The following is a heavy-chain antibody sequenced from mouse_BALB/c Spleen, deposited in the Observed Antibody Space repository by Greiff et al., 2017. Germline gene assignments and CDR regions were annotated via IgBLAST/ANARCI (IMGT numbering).Heavy chain of an antibody. J-gene: IGHJ3*01. CDR2: IYPGNSDT. D-gene: IGHD2-4*01. CDR1: GYSFTSYG. CDR3: TRSGYSDYDEAAWFAY. Sequence: VQLQQSGTVLARPGASVKMSCKASGYSFTSYGMHWVKQRPGQGLEWIGAIYPGNSDTSYNQKFKGKAKLTAVTSASTAYMELSSLTNEDSAVYYCTRSGYSDYDEAAWFAYWGQGTLVTVSA. V-gene: IGHV1-5*01.